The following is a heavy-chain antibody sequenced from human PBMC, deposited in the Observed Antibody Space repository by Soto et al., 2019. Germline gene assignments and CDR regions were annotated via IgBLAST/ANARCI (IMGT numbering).Heavy chain of an antibody. CDR3: VKDPGSGWYFDY. J-gene: IGHJ4*02. Sequence: GGSLILSCSASGFAFTIYAIHWVRQAPGKGLEWVAVMSYDGSNKYYADSVKGRFTISRDNSKNTLYLQMSSLRAEDTAVYYCVKDPGSGWYFDYWGQGTLVTVSS. V-gene: IGHV3-30*14. CDR1: GFAFTIYA. D-gene: IGHD6-19*01. CDR2: MSYDGSNK.